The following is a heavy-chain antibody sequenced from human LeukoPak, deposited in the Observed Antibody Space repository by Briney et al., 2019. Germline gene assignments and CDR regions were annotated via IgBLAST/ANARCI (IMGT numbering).Heavy chain of an antibody. Sequence: ASVKVSCKASGYTLAGYYMHWVRQAPGQGLEWMGWINPNSGGTNYAQKFQGRVTMTRDTSISTAYMELSRLRSDDTAVYYCARASSTSRNFYFDYWGQGTLVTVSS. CDR1: GYTLAGYY. V-gene: IGHV1-2*02. CDR3: ARASSTSRNFYFDY. D-gene: IGHD2-2*01. CDR2: INPNSGGT. J-gene: IGHJ4*02.